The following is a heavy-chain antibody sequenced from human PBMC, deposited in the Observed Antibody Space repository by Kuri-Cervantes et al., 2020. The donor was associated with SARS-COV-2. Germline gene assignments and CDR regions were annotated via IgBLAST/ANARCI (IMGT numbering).Heavy chain of an antibody. CDR2: ISAYNDNI. D-gene: IGHD6-6*01. V-gene: IGHV1-18*04. J-gene: IGHJ6*02. CDR3: ARNIAARPADYYYYAMDV. Sequence: ASVKVSCKASGYTFTGYYMHWVRQAPGQGLEWMGWISAYNDNINYAQKLQGRVTMTTDTSTSTAYMDLRSLRSDDTAVYYCARNIAARPADYYYYAMDVWGQGTTVTVSS. CDR1: GYTFTGYY.